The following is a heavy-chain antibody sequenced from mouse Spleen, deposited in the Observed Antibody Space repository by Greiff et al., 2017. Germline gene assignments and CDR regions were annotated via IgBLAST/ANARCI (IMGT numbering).Heavy chain of an antibody. CDR2: INPSSGYT. J-gene: IGHJ3*01. V-gene: IGHV1-4*01. CDR1: GYTFTSYT. D-gene: IGHD2-4*01. Sequence: QVQLQQSGAELARPGASVKMSCKASGYTFTSYTMHWVKQRPGQGLEWIGYINPSSGYTKYNQKFKDKATLTADKSSSTAYMQLSSLTSEDSAVYYCARLSYDYDAWFAYWGQGTLVTVSA. CDR3: ARLSYDYDAWFAY.